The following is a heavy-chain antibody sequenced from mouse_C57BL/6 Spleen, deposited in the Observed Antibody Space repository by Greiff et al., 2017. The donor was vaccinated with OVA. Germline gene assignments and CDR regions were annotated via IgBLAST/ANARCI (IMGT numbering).Heavy chain of an antibody. D-gene: IGHD1-1*01. CDR3: ARDVTTVVAKDYFDY. V-gene: IGHV1-4*01. CDR1: GYTFTSYT. J-gene: IGHJ2*01. CDR2: INPSSGYT. Sequence: VQLQQSGAELARPGASVKMSCKASGYTFTSYTMHWVKQRPGQGLEWIGYINPSSGYTKYNQKFKDKATLTADKSSSTAYMQLSSLTSEDSAVYYCARDVTTVVAKDYFDYWGKGTTLTVSS.